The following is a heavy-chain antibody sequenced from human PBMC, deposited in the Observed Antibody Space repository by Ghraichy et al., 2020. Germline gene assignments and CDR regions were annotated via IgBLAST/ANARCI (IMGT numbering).Heavy chain of an antibody. Sequence: ESLNISCTVSGGSRSSSNYYWGWIRQPPGKGLEWIGSIYYSGSTYYNPSLKSRVAISVDTSKNQFSLKLSSVTAADTAVYHCVYFFSYNSSGYYYVSYWGQGTLVTVSS. CDR1: GGSRSSSNYY. CDR2: IYYSGST. CDR3: VYFFSYNSSGYYYVSY. D-gene: IGHD3-22*01. J-gene: IGHJ4*02. V-gene: IGHV4-39*07.